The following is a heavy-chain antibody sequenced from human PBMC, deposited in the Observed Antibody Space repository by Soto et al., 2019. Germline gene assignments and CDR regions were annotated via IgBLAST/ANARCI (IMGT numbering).Heavy chain of an antibody. CDR1: GDTFSSYT. D-gene: IGHD2-21*02. CDR3: ARRRYCGYDCYHKHYHGMDV. CDR2: IIPVLGTT. J-gene: IGHJ6*02. Sequence: QVQLVQSGAEVKKPGSSVKVSCRASGDTFSSYTVNWVRQAPGRGLEWLGRIIPVLGTTDYAQKFKGRVTITADKSTNIVYMELSSLRSEDRAVYYCARRRYCGYDCYHKHYHGMDVWGQGTTVTVAS. V-gene: IGHV1-69*08.